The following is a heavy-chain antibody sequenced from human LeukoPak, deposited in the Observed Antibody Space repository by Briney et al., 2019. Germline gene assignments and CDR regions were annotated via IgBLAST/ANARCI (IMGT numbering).Heavy chain of an antibody. V-gene: IGHV4-59*01. CDR2: IYYSGST. CDR3: ARDLSVVGATVS. CDR1: GGSISSYY. D-gene: IGHD1-26*01. J-gene: IGHJ4*02. Sequence: SETLSLTCTVSGGSISSYYWSWIRQPPVKGLEWIGYIYYSGSTNYNPSLKSRVTISVDTSKNQFSLKLSSVTAADTAVYYCARDLSVVGATVSWGQGTLVTVSS.